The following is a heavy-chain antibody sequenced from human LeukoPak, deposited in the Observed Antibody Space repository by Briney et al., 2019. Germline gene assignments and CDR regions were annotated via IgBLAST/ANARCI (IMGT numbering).Heavy chain of an antibody. CDR1: GFTFSDYW. J-gene: IGHJ5*02. CDR2: IKGDGSET. D-gene: IGHD3-22*01. V-gene: IGHV3-74*01. CDR3: VRGQIGVSVIVH. Sequence: GGSLRLSCAASGFTFSDYWMHWVCQVPGKGLVWVSRIKGDGSETSYADSVKGRFTISRDNAKNTLFLQMNSLRVEDTAVYYCVRGQIGVSVIVHWGQGTLVTVSS.